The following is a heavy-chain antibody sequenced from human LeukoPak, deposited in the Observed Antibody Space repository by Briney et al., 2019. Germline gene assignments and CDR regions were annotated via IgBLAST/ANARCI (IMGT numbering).Heavy chain of an antibody. Sequence: GGSLRLSCAASGFTFSTYTMSWVRQAPGKGLEWVSAISGSGGNTYYADSVKGRFTISRDNSKNTLYLQMDSLRADDTAIYYCAKAAFSRTSYFDYWGQGTLVTASS. CDR2: ISGSGGNT. V-gene: IGHV3-23*01. CDR1: GFTFSTYT. D-gene: IGHD3-3*02. J-gene: IGHJ4*02. CDR3: AKAAFSRTSYFDY.